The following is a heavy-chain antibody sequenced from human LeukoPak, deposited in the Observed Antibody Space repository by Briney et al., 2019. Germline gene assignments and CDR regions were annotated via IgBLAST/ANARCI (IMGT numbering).Heavy chain of an antibody. D-gene: IGHD1-26*01. CDR3: AKAIDEWELGPRY. V-gene: IGHV3-23*01. J-gene: IGHJ4*02. CDR2: ISGSGGST. CDR1: GFTFSSYA. Sequence: GGSLGLSCAASGFTFSSYAMSWVRQAPGKGLEWVSAISGSGGSTYYADSVKGRFTISRDNSKNTLYLQMNSLRAEDTAVYYCAKAIDEWELGPRYWGQGTLVTVSS.